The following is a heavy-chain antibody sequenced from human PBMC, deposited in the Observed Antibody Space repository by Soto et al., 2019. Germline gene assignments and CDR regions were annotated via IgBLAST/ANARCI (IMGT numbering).Heavy chain of an antibody. V-gene: IGHV1-69*08. D-gene: IGHD1-26*01. Sequence: QVQLVQSGAEVKKPGASLRVSCETSGGTSTIYTITWVRQAPGQGLQWKGRIVPTLRITNYAQEFQGRLTITADSSTSTAHIELTSLTSEDTAVYYCATDKYGAGRVGVHSWGQGTLVTVSS. CDR2: IVPTLRIT. CDR1: GGTSTIYT. J-gene: IGHJ5*02. CDR3: ATDKYGAGRVGVHS.